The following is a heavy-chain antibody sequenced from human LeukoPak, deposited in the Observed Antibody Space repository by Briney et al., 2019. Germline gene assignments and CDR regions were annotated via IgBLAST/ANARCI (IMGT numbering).Heavy chain of an antibody. J-gene: IGHJ6*02. CDR2: ISSSGSTI. V-gene: IGHV3-48*03. CDR1: GFTFSSYE. D-gene: IGHD5-18*01. CDR3: ARVGEGYSIYYYYGMDV. Sequence: GGSLRLSCAASGFTFSSYEMNWVRQAPGKGLEWVSYISSSGSTIYYADSVKGRFTISRDNAKNSLYLQMNSLRAEDTAVYYCARVGEGYSIYYYYGMDVWGQGTTVTVSS.